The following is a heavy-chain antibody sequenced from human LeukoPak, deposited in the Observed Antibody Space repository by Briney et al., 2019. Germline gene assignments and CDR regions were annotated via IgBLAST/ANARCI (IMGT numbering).Heavy chain of an antibody. J-gene: IGHJ6*03. V-gene: IGHV3-7*03. CDR1: GFIFSDYW. CDR3: AKDRGYEYYYYYMDV. Sequence: GGSLRLSCAASGFIFSDYWMSWVRQAPGKRPEWVGNIKKDGSEKYYVDSVKGRFTISRDNAKNSLYLQMNSLRAEDMALYYCAKDRGYEYYYYYMDVWGKGTTVTVSS. CDR2: IKKDGSEK. D-gene: IGHD5-12*01.